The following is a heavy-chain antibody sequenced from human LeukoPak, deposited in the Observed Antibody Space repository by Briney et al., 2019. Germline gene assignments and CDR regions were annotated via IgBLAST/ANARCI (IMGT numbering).Heavy chain of an antibody. J-gene: IGHJ4*02. Sequence: GGSLRLSCAASAFTFSTYGMHWVRQAPGKGLEWVAFVCDDGSDKYYADSVKGRFTISRDNSKNTLYLQMNSLRAEDTAVYYCATEALDFWGQGTLVTVSS. CDR1: AFTFSTYG. CDR3: ATEALDF. V-gene: IGHV3-30*02. CDR2: VCDDGSDK.